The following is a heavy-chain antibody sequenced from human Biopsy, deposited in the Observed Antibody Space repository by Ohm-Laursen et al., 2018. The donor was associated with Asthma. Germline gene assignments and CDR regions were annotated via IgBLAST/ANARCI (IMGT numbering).Heavy chain of an antibody. J-gene: IGHJ4*02. CDR3: VRATSTWSQSGPHYFDH. CDR1: PGSINDYY. CDR2: VHSTGST. Sequence: PGTLSLTCTVSPGSINDYYWNWIRQFPGKGLEWIGYVHSTGSTRFNPSLKSRLTISVDTSVDQVSLKLTSETAADTAVYYCVRATSTWSQSGPHYFDHWGQGTLVTVSS. D-gene: IGHD6-13*01. V-gene: IGHV4-59*01.